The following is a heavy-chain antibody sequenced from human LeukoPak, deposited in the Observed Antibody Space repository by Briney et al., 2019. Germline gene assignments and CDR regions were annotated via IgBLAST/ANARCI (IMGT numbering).Heavy chain of an antibody. CDR3: ARIYYDSGAYYRRAFDI. V-gene: IGHV4-59*08. CDR2: IYYTGST. Sequence: PSETLSLTCTVSGGSISSYHWSWIRQPPGKGLEWIAYIYYTGSTNYNPSLKSRVTISVDTSKNQFSLKLSSVTAADMAVYYCARIYYDSGAYYRRAFDIWGQGTMVSVSS. J-gene: IGHJ3*02. D-gene: IGHD3-22*01. CDR1: GGSISSYH.